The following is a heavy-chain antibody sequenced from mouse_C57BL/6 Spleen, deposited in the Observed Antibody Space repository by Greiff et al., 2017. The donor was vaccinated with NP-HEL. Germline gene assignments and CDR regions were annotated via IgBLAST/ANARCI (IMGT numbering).Heavy chain of an antibody. D-gene: IGHD1-1*01. CDR1: GFTFSDYG. CDR3: ARPSTVVATPFAY. Sequence: EVKLMESGGGLVKPGGSLKLSCAASGFTFSDYGMHWVRQAPEKGLEWVAYISSGSSTIYYADTVKGRFTISRDNAKNTLFLQMTSLRSEDTAMYLCARPSTVVATPFAYWGQGTLVTVSA. V-gene: IGHV5-17*01. CDR2: ISSGSSTI. J-gene: IGHJ3*01.